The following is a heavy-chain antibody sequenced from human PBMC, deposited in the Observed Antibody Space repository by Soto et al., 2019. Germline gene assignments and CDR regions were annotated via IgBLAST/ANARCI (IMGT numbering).Heavy chain of an antibody. V-gene: IGHV3-33*01. D-gene: IGHD1-7*01. Sequence: QVQLVESGGGVVQPGRSLRLSCAASGFTFSSYGMHWVRQAPGKGLEWVAVIWYDGSNKYYADSVKGRFTISRDNSKNTLYLQMNSLRAEDKAGYYCARDPITGTARGGWFDPWGQGTLVTVSS. J-gene: IGHJ5*02. CDR2: IWYDGSNK. CDR1: GFTFSSYG. CDR3: ARDPITGTARGGWFDP.